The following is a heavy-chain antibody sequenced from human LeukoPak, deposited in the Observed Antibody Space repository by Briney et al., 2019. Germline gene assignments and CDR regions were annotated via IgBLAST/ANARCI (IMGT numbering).Heavy chain of an antibody. Sequence: ASVKVSCKASGYTFTSYGISWVRQAPGQGLEWMGWISAYNGNTNYAQKLQGRVTMTTDTSTSAAYMELRSLRSDDTAVYYCARDRRNILTGQPTDYWGQGALVTVSS. CDR2: ISAYNGNT. CDR3: ARDRRNILTGQPTDY. V-gene: IGHV1-18*01. D-gene: IGHD3-9*01. CDR1: GYTFTSYG. J-gene: IGHJ4*02.